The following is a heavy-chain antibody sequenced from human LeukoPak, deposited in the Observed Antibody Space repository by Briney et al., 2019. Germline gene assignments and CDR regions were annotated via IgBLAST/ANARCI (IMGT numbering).Heavy chain of an antibody. CDR3: ARHYGSGSYYY. Sequence: SETLSLTCSVSGDSISGYYWSWIRQPPGKGLEWIGYIYYSGSTNYNPSLKRRVTISVDTSKNQFSLKLTSVTAADTAVYYCARHYGSGSYYYWGQGTLVTVSS. V-gene: IGHV4-59*01. CDR1: GDSISGYY. D-gene: IGHD3-10*01. J-gene: IGHJ4*02. CDR2: IYYSGST.